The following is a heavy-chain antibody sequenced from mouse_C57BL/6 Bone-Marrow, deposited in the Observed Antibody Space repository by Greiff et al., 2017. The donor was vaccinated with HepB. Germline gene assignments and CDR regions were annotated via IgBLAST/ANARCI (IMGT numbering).Heavy chain of an antibody. D-gene: IGHD1-1*02. Sequence: QVQLQQSGPELVKPGASVKISCKASGYSFTSYYIHWVKQRPGQGLEWIGWIYPGSGNTKYNEKFKGKATLTADTSSSTAYMQLSSLTSEDSAVYYCARERALWPHYAMDYWGQGTSVTVSS. J-gene: IGHJ4*01. CDR3: ARERALWPHYAMDY. V-gene: IGHV1-66*01. CDR1: GYSFTSYY. CDR2: IYPGSGNT.